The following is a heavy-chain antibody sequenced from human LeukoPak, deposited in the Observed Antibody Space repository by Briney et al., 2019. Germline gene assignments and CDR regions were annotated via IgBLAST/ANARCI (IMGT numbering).Heavy chain of an antibody. V-gene: IGHV3-74*01. Sequence: GGSLRLSCAPSAPTSSSYWMDWVRQTPEERLVWVSRITSDGSSTSYTDSVKGRFTISRDNAKNTLYLQMSSLRAEDTAVYYCARGTRVGSTPEWFYPWGQGTLVTVSS. CDR3: ARGTRVGSTPEWFYP. J-gene: IGHJ5*02. CDR2: ITSDGSST. CDR1: APTSSSYW. D-gene: IGHD2-15*01.